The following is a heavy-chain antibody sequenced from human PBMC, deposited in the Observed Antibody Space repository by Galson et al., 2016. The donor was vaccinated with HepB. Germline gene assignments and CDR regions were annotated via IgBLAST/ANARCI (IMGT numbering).Heavy chain of an antibody. CDR3: AKVGCGGGSCYFADV. CDR2: ISGSGSST. Sequence: SLRLSCAASGFTFRIYTMSWVRQAPGKGLEWVTAISGSGSSTHYAHSVKGRFTISRDNANTTLYLHMNSLRAEDSALYSCAKVGCGGGSCYFADVWGQGTTVTVSS. J-gene: IGHJ6*02. CDR1: GFTFRIYT. D-gene: IGHD2-15*01. V-gene: IGHV3-23*01.